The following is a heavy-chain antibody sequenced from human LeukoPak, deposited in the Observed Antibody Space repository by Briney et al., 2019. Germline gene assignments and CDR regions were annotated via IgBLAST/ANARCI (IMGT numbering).Heavy chain of an antibody. CDR1: GFTFSSYW. J-gene: IGHJ4*02. Sequence: PGGSLRLSCAASGFTFSSYWMSWVRQAPGKWLEWVSNIKQDGSEKYYVDSVKGRFTISRDHAKSSLYLQMNSLRAEDTAVYYCARVYYDSSGYYLFFDYWGQGTLVTVSS. V-gene: IGHV3-7*01. D-gene: IGHD3-22*01. CDR3: ARVYYDSSGYYLFFDY. CDR2: IKQDGSEK.